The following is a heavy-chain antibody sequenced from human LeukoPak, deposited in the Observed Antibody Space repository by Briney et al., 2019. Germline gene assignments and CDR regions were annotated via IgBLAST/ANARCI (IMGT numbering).Heavy chain of an antibody. Sequence: ASVKVSCKASGYTFTSYDINWVRQATGQGLEWMGWMNPNSGNTGYAQKFQGRVTMTRNTSISTAYMELSSLRSEDTAVYYCATGDYYDSSGYYADYYYYYGMDVWGQGTTVTVSS. V-gene: IGHV1-8*01. D-gene: IGHD3-22*01. CDR3: ATGDYYDSSGYYADYYYYYGMDV. CDR2: MNPNSGNT. CDR1: GYTFTSYD. J-gene: IGHJ6*02.